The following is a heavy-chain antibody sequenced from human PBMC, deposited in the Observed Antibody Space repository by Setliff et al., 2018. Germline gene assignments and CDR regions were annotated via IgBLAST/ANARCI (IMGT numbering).Heavy chain of an antibody. CDR3: ARGRNIAARLLDS. Sequence: SETLSLTCAAYGGTFSDYYWTWIRQPPGKGLEWVGEINHRGSATYNPSLKSRVTISVDTSKDQFSLKVISMTAADTAVYYCARGRNIAARLLDSWGQGTLVTVSS. CDR1: GGTFSDYY. D-gene: IGHD6-6*01. CDR2: INHRGSA. V-gene: IGHV4-34*01. J-gene: IGHJ4*02.